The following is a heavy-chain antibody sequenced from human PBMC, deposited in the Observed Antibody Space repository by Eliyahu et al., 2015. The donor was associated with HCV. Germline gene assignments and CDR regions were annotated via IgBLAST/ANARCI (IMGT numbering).Heavy chain of an antibody. CDR3: ARDIGYCSGGSCFWFDP. CDR2: ISSSSSYI. CDR1: GFTFSSXX. V-gene: IGHV3-21*01. D-gene: IGHD2-15*01. J-gene: IGHJ5*02. Sequence: EVQLVESGGGLVKPGGSLRLSCAASGFTFSSXXMNWVRQAPGKGLGWVSSISSSSSYIYYADSVKGRFTISRDNAKNSLYLQMNTLRAEDTAVYYCARDIGYCSGGSCFWFDPWGQGTLVTVSS.